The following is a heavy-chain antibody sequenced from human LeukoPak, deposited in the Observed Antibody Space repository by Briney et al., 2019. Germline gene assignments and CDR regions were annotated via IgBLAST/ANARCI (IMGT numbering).Heavy chain of an antibody. J-gene: IGHJ4*02. V-gene: IGHV4-30-4*08. CDR1: GGSISSGDYC. Sequence: SQTLSLTCTVSGGSISSGDYCWSWIRQPPGKGLEWIGYIYYSGSTYYNPSLKSRVTISVDTSRNQFSLKLTSVTVADTAVYYCARTRSGYGTLGYWGQGTLVTVSS. D-gene: IGHD2-8*01. CDR2: IYYSGST. CDR3: ARTRSGYGTLGY.